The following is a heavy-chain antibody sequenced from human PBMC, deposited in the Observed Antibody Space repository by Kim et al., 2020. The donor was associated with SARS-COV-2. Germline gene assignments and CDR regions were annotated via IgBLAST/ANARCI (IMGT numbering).Heavy chain of an antibody. J-gene: IGHJ3*02. D-gene: IGHD6-13*01. Sequence: FQGRVTMTRDTSTSTVYMELSSLRSEDTAVYYCARARLIAAAGTAYAFDIWGQGTIVTVSS. CDR3: ARARLIAAAGTAYAFDI. V-gene: IGHV1-46*01.